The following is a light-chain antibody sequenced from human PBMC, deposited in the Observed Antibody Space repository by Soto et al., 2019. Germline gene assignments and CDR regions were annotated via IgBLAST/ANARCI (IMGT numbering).Light chain of an antibody. CDR3: SSYTAGGTI. CDR2: EVS. Sequence: QSVLTQPASVSGSPGQSITISCTGTSGDVGGYYYVSWYQQLPGKAPKLMISEVSNRPSGVSNRFSGSKSVNTASLTISGLQAEDEADYYCSSYTAGGTIFGTGTKVTVL. J-gene: IGLJ1*01. V-gene: IGLV2-14*01. CDR1: SGDVGGYYY.